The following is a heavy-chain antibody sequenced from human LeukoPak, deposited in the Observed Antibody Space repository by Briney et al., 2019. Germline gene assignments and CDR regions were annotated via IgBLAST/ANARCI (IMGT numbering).Heavy chain of an antibody. D-gene: IGHD1-7*01. Sequence: PSETLSPTCTVSGGSVSSSSYYWGWIRQPPGKGLEWIGSIYYSGSTYYNPSLKSRVTISVDTSKNQFSLKLSSVTAADTAVYYCARRRYNWNYLYYFDYWGQGTLVTVSS. CDR3: ARRRYNWNYLYYFDY. V-gene: IGHV4-39*01. CDR1: GGSVSSSSYY. J-gene: IGHJ4*02. CDR2: IYYSGST.